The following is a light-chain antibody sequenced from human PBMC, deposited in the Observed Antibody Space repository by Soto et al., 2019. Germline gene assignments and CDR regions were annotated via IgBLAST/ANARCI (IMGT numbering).Light chain of an antibody. Sequence: QSALAQPPSASGSPGQSVTISCTGSGSDIGAYSFVSWYQQHPGKAPKLMIFGVTERPSGVPDRFSGSKSGNTASLTVSGLQAEDEADYYCSSFAVSPVVFGGGTKLT. J-gene: IGLJ2*01. CDR3: SSFAVSPVV. V-gene: IGLV2-8*01. CDR2: GVT. CDR1: GSDIGAYSF.